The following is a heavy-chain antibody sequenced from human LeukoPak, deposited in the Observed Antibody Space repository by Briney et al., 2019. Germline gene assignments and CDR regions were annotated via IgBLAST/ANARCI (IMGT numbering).Heavy chain of an antibody. V-gene: IGHV3-33*01. Sequence: GGSLRLSCAASGFTFSSYGMHWVRQAPGKGLEWVAVIWLDGSNKYYADSVKGRFTISRDNSKNTLYLQMNSLRAEDTAVYYCARDRDWGCSYCSYWGQGTLVTVSS. CDR3: ARDRDWGCSYCSY. D-gene: IGHD7-27*01. CDR1: GFTFSSYG. CDR2: IWLDGSNK. J-gene: IGHJ4*02.